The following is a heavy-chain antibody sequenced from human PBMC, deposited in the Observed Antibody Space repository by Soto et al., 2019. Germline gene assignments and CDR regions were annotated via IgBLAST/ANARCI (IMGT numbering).Heavy chain of an antibody. D-gene: IGHD1-26*01. Sequence: PSEPLSLTCTVSGGSISSGDYYWSWIRQPPGKGLEWIGYIYYSGSTYYNPSLKSRVTISVDTSKNQFSLKLSSVTAADTAVYYCARGPGIVGASYWGQGTLVTVSS. V-gene: IGHV4-30-4*01. CDR1: GGSISSGDYY. CDR2: IYYSGST. J-gene: IGHJ4*02. CDR3: ARGPGIVGASY.